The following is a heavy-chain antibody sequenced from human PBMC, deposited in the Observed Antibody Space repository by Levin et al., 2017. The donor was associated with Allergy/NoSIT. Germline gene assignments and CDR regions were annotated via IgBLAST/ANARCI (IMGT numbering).Heavy chain of an antibody. V-gene: IGHV6-1*01. CDR2: TYYRSKWYN. D-gene: IGHD5-18*01. Sequence: SPTLSLPCAISGDSVSSNSAVWNWIRQSPSRGLEWLGRTYYRSKWYNDYAVSVKSRITINPDTSKNQFSLQLNSVTPEDTAVYYCARAATGYSYGDFDYWGQGTLVTVSS. J-gene: IGHJ4*02. CDR3: ARAATGYSYGDFDY. CDR1: GDSVSSNSAV.